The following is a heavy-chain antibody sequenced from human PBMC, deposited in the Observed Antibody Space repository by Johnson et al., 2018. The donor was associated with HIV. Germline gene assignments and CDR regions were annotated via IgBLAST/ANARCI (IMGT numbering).Heavy chain of an antibody. CDR2: ISYDGSNK. CDR1: GFTFSSYG. CDR3: AKDWFRESLSAFDI. D-gene: IGHD3-10*01. V-gene: IGHV3-30*19. J-gene: IGHJ3*02. Sequence: QVQLVESGGGLVQPGGSLRLSCAASGFTFSSYGMHWVRQAPGKGLEWVAVISYDGSNKYYADSVKGRFTISRDNSKNTLYLQMNSLRAEDTAVYYCAKDWFRESLSAFDIWGQGTMVTVSS.